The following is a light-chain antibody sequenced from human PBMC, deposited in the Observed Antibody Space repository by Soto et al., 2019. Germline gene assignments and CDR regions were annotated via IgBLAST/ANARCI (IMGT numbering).Light chain of an antibody. CDR1: QGVGNKY. V-gene: IGKV3-20*01. CDR2: AAS. CDR3: QQYTNARGIT. Sequence: EIALTQSPGTLSLSLGERATLSCRASQGVGNKYLAWYQQRPGQAPSLLIYAASSSATGVPERFSGSGSGKDFSLTISRLEPEDFAVYYWQQYTNARGITFGKGTRLEFK. J-gene: IGKJ5*01.